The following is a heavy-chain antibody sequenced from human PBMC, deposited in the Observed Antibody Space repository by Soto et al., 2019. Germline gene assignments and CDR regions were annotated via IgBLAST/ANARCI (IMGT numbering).Heavy chain of an antibody. V-gene: IGHV1-18*01. CDR1: GYTFTSDG. CDR2: ISAYNGNT. J-gene: IGHJ6*02. CDR3: ASDLQWGRSHLNVYVMDV. Sequence: ASAKVSCKASGYTFTSDGISWVRQAPGLGLAWMGWISAYNGNTNYAQKLQGRVTMTTDTSTSTAYMELRSLSSDDKAVYYCASDLQWGRSHLNVYVMDVCSQAATVPLAS. D-gene: IGHD4-4*01.